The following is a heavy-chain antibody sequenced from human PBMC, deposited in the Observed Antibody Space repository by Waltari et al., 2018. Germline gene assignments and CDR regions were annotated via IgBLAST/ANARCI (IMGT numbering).Heavy chain of an antibody. Sequence: DVQLVESGGGLVQPGGSLRLPCASSGLTFGANWMTWVRLAPGKGLEWVANIKYDGSATYHADSVNGRFAISRDNAHNSLYLQMNSVIADDTAIYFCARGSTGYVRVWDSWGQGTMVTVSS. CDR2: IKYDGSAT. J-gene: IGHJ5*01. CDR3: ARGSTGYVRVWDS. D-gene: IGHD2-2*01. CDR1: GLTFGANW. V-gene: IGHV3-7*03.